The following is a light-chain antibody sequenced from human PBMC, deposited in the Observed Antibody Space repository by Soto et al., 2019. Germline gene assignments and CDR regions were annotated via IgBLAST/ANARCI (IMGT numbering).Light chain of an antibody. CDR1: SSDIGHYDY. Sequence: QSVLTQPASVSGSPGQSITISCTGTSSDIGHYDYVSWYQQHPGKAPKPMIYHVTYRPSGASNRYSGSKSGNSASLTISGLQADDEADYYCCSLTTSHTYVFGSGTKVTVL. CDR3: CSLTTSHTYV. J-gene: IGLJ1*01. V-gene: IGLV2-14*03. CDR2: HVT.